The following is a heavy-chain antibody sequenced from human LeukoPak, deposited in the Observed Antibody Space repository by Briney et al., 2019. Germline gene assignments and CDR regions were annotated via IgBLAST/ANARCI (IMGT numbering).Heavy chain of an antibody. Sequence: SGGSLRLSCAASGFTFSSYAMSWVRQAPGKGLEWVSAISGSGGSTYYADSVKGRFTISRDNSKNTLYLQMNSLRAEDTAVYYCASNYDFWSGSYYYYYGMDVWGQGTTVTVSS. CDR1: GFTFSSYA. V-gene: IGHV3-23*01. CDR2: ISGSGGST. CDR3: ASNYDFWSGSYYYYYGMDV. D-gene: IGHD3-3*01. J-gene: IGHJ6*02.